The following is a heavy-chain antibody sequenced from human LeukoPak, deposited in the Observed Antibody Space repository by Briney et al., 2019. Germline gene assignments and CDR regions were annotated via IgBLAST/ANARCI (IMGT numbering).Heavy chain of an antibody. V-gene: IGHV4-34*01. CDR2: INHSGSP. Sequence: IPSETLSLTCAVYGGSFSGYYWSWIRQPPGKGLEWVGEINHSGSPNYNPSLKSRVTISVDTPKNQFSLKLTSGTGADTAVYYCARALLSRYNYWGQGTLVTVSS. CDR1: GGSFSGYY. CDR3: ARALLSRYNY. J-gene: IGHJ4*02. D-gene: IGHD1-14*01.